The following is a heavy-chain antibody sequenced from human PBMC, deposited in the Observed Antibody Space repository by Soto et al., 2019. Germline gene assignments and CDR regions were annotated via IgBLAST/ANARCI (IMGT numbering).Heavy chain of an antibody. CDR3: ARIQASTVTTYDGIDV. CDR2: IFSSDEK. J-gene: IGHJ6*02. D-gene: IGHD4-17*01. CDR1: GFSLDNARMG. Sequence: QVTLKESGPVLVKPTETLTLTCSVSGFSLDNARMGVSWIRQPPGKALEWLAHIFSSDEKSYSTSLKSRVTISRDTSKSQVVLTMTNMDPVDTATYYCARIQASTVTTYDGIDVWGQGTTVTVSS. V-gene: IGHV2-26*01.